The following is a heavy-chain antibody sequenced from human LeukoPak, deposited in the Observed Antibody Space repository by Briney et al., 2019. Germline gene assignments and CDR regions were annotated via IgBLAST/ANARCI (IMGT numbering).Heavy chain of an antibody. Sequence: PGGSLRLSCAASGFTFDTYDMAWVRQAPGKGLQWVSTLTGRGDTTYYAESVKGRFTISRDNSKNTVYLQMNSLRVDDTAVYYCVRDYGYTPYYFDYWGQGTLVTVSS. V-gene: IGHV3-23*01. CDR3: VRDYGYTPYYFDY. J-gene: IGHJ4*01. D-gene: IGHD5-18*01. CDR2: LTGRGDTT. CDR1: GFTFDTYD.